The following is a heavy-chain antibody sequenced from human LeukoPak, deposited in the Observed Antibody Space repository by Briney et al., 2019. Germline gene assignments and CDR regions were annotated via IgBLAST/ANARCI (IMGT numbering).Heavy chain of an antibody. CDR3: ARDRILYYYDSSGYYSY. CDR1: GYTFTSYG. J-gene: IGHJ4*02. CDR2: ISAYNGNT. V-gene: IGHV1-18*01. Sequence: ASVKVSCKASGYTFTSYGISWVRQAPGQGLEWMGWISAYNGNTNYAQKLQGRVTMTTDTSTSKAYLELRSLRSDDTAVYYCARDRILYYYDSSGYYSYWGQGTLVTVSS. D-gene: IGHD3-22*01.